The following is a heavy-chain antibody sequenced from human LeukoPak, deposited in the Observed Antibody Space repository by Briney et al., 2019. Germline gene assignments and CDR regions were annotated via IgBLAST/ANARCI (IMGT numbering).Heavy chain of an antibody. CDR2: ISGDTGKI. Sequence: GASVKVSCKASGYKITSFGLSWVRQAPGKGLEWMGWISGDTGKIRFAPKVQDGITLTTDTLTNTVYMEMRSLRDDDTAFYYCARDHNALTVTPEYWGQGTLVTVSS. D-gene: IGHD4-17*01. V-gene: IGHV1-18*01. J-gene: IGHJ4*02. CDR3: ARDHNALTVTPEY. CDR1: GYKITSFG.